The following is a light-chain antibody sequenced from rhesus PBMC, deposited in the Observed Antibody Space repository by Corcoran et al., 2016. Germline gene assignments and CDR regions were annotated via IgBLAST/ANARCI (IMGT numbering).Light chain of an antibody. J-gene: IGKJ4*01. CDR2: AAS. V-gene: IGKV1-94*01. CDR1: EGINKE. Sequence: DIQMTQSPSSLSASVGDRVTVTRRASEGINKELSWYQQKPGKAPSLLFNAASSLQQGVSSRFSGSGSGTDFTLTIKRLPPEYVATYYSLQYSASPLTFGVGTKVEIK. CDR3: LQYSASPLT.